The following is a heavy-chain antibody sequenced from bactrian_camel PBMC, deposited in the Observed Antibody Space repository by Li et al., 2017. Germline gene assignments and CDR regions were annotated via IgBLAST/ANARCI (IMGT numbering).Heavy chain of an antibody. J-gene: IGHJ4*01. CDR3: ARVRGVVAVSFVDY. Sequence: AQLVESGGGSVQPGGSLRLSCAASEFTFTRNMHWVRQAPGKGLAWVSAIDIDGRTVFYSPPVAGRFTASRDNAKNIVFLQMNSLKPDDTAVYYCARVRGVVAVSFVDYWGQGTQVTVS. CDR2: IDIDGRTV. V-gene: IGHV3S6*01. CDR1: EFTFTRN. D-gene: IGHD6*01.